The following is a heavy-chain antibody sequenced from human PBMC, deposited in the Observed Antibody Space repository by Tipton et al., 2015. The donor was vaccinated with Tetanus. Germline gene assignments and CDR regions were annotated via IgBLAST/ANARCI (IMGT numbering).Heavy chain of an antibody. CDR2: VYHSGAT. CDR1: DGSSRNYY. J-gene: IGHJ4*02. CDR3: ARANNDYPKKGPFDY. V-gene: IGHV4-59*01. D-gene: IGHD5-12*01. Sequence: GLVKPSETLSLTCSVSDGSSRNYYWSWIRQPPGKEPEWVGDVYHSGATNYHPSLKSRLAISADTSKNQFSLNLRSVNTADTDVYYCARANNDYPKKGPFDYWGQGILVIVSS.